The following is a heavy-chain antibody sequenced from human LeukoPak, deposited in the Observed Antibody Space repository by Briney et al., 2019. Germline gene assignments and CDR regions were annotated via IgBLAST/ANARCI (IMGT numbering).Heavy chain of an antibody. CDR3: ASSYDILTGFDY. J-gene: IGHJ4*02. D-gene: IGHD3-9*01. V-gene: IGHV4-31*03. CDR1: GGSISSGGYY. CDR2: IYYSGST. Sequence: PSETLSLTCTVSGGSISSGGYYWSWIRQHPGKGLEWIGYIYYSGSTYYNPSLKSRVTISVDTSKNQSSLKLSSVTAADTAVYYCASSYDILTGFDYWGQGTLVTVSS.